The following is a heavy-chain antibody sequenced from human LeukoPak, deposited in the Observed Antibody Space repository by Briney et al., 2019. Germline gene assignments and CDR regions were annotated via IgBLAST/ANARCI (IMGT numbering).Heavy chain of an antibody. CDR1: GGSISSSSYY. J-gene: IGHJ4*02. V-gene: IGHV4-39*07. CDR3: ARVPLRYKACDY. CDR2: IYYSGST. Sequence: SETLSLTCTVSGGSISSSSYYWGWIRQPPGKVLEWIGSIYYSGSTYYNPSLKSRVTISVDTSKNQFSLKLSSVTAADTAVYYCARVPLRYKACDYWGQGTLVTVSS. D-gene: IGHD1-14*01.